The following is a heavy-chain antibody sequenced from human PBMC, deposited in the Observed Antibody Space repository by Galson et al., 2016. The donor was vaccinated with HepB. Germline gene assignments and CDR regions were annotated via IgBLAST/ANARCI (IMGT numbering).Heavy chain of an antibody. CDR2: IYPGDSDT. V-gene: IGHV5-51*01. J-gene: IGHJ5*02. CDR1: GDSFTRYW. CDR3: ARLHVPFIGMSWFDP. D-gene: IGHD1-26*01. Sequence: QSGAEVKKPGESLKISCKGSGDSFTRYWIAWVRQTPVKGLEWMGSIYPGDSDTTYNPSFQGQVTISADKSISTAYVQWSSLQASDTAMYYCARLHVPFIGMSWFDPWGQGTLVTVFS.